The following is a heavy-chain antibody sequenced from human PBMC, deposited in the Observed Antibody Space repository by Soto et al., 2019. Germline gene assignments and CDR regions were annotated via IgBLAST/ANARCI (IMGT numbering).Heavy chain of an antibody. J-gene: IGHJ4*02. V-gene: IGHV4-61*01. CDR2: IYYSGST. D-gene: IGHD1-7*01. CDR3: ARGGNWNSPPHY. CDR1: GGSVSSGSYY. Sequence: QVQLQESGPGLVKPSETLSLTCTVSGGSVSSGSYYWSWIRQPPGKGLEWIGYIYYSGSTNYNPSLKSRVTISVDTSKNQFSLKLSSVTAADTAVYYCARGGNWNSPPHYWGQGTLVTVSS.